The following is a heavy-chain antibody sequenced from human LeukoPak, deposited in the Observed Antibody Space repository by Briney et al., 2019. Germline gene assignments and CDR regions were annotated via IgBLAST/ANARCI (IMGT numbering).Heavy chain of an antibody. D-gene: IGHD3-3*01. J-gene: IGHJ6*03. V-gene: IGHV4-59*01. CDR3: ARFWSGYYPPYYYYYYYMDV. CDR1: GGSISSFY. CDR2: IYYSGTT. Sequence: PSETLSLTCTVSGGSISSFYWSWIRQPPGKGLEWIGYIYYSGTTNYNPFLKSRVTISVDTSKNQFSLKLSSVTAADTAVYYCARFWSGYYPPYYYYYYYMDVWGKGTTVTVSS.